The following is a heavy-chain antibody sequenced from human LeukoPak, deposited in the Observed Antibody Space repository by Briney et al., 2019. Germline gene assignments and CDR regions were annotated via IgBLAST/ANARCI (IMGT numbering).Heavy chain of an antibody. CDR3: ARESDCLFDY. CDR2: IYYSGTP. D-gene: IGHD3-9*01. CDR1: GGSMSNVY. Sequence: SETLSLTCTVSGGSMSNVYWSWIRQPPGKGLEWLASIYYSGTPTYNPSLKRRATISVDTSKNQFSLKVRSVTAADTAMYYCARESDCLFDYWGQGALVTVSS. V-gene: IGHV4-59*01. J-gene: IGHJ4*02.